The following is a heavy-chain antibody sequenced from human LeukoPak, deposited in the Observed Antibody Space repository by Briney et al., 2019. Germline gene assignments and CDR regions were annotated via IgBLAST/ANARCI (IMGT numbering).Heavy chain of an antibody. D-gene: IGHD4-17*01. CDR3: ARDPTTVTKGLDI. Sequence: SETLSLTCTVSGDSMNSHYWSWIRQPPGKGLEWIGYISYIGSTNYNPSLKSRVTISVDTSKNQFSLKLSSVTAADTAVYYCARDPTTVTKGLDIWGKGTMATVSS. V-gene: IGHV4-59*11. J-gene: IGHJ3*02. CDR2: ISYIGST. CDR1: GDSMNSHY.